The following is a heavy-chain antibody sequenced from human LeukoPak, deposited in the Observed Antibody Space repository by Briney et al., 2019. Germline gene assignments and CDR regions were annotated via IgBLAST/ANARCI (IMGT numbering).Heavy chain of an antibody. Sequence: SETLSLTCTVSGGSISSYYWSWIRQPPGKGLEWIGYIYYSGSTNYNPSLKSRVTISVDTSKNQFSLKLSSVTAADTAVYYCARAPRGQLLSPFDYWGHGTLVTVSS. CDR2: IYYSGST. CDR1: GGSISSYY. V-gene: IGHV4-59*01. J-gene: IGHJ4*01. CDR3: ARAPRGQLLSPFDY. D-gene: IGHD1-26*01.